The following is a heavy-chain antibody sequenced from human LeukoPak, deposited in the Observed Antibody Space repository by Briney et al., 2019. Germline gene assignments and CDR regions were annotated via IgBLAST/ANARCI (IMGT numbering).Heavy chain of an antibody. D-gene: IGHD3-22*01. V-gene: IGHV3-21*01. CDR2: ISSRSGYI. Sequence: GGSLRLSCAASGFSFSTYSMNWVRHAPWKGLEWVSSISSRSGYIYYEDSVKGRFTISRDNAKNSLYLQMDSLGAEDTAVYCCATDVYYDSSGGDLWGRGTLVTVSS. J-gene: IGHJ2*01. CDR1: GFSFSTYS. CDR3: ATDVYYDSSGGDL.